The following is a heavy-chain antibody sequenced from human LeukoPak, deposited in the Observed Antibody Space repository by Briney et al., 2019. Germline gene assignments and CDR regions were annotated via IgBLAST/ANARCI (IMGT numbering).Heavy chain of an antibody. J-gene: IGHJ4*02. V-gene: IGHV4-59*01. D-gene: IGHD6-13*01. CDR3: ARGDGSSWYAGVAFDY. Sequence: SETLCLTCTVYGGSISSYYWSWIRQSPGKGLEWLGYIYYSGSTNYNPSLKSRVTISVDTSKNQFSLKLSSVTSADTAVYYCARGDGSSWYAGVAFDYWGQGTLVTVSS. CDR1: GGSISSYY. CDR2: IYYSGST.